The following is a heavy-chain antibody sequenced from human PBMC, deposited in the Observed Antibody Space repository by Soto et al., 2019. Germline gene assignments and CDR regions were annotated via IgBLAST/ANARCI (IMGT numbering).Heavy chain of an antibody. D-gene: IGHD6-19*01. J-gene: IGHJ4*02. CDR1: GFTFNTYW. V-gene: IGHV3-74*01. CDR3: AKDHRSKAAVAGIFDY. Sequence: PGGSLRLSCAASGFTFNTYWMHWVRQAPGKGPVWVSRISGDGSQTRYADSVQGRFTISRDNAKNTLYLQMNSPRAEDTAVYYCAKDHRSKAAVAGIFDYWGQGTLVTVSS. CDR2: ISGDGSQT.